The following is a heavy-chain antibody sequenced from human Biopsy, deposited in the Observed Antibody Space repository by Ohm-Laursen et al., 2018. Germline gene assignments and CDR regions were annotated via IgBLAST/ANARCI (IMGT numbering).Heavy chain of an antibody. CDR3: ARMPHFDY. D-gene: IGHD2-2*01. Sequence: GTLSLTWTVSGGSISGYHWSWIRKSPGKGLEWLAYISYTGGITSNPSLNGRTTMSLDTSKNQFSLRLIYVTAADTAVYYCARMPHFDYWGQGILVTVSS. J-gene: IGHJ4*02. CDR2: ISYTGGI. CDR1: GGSISGYH. V-gene: IGHV4-59*01.